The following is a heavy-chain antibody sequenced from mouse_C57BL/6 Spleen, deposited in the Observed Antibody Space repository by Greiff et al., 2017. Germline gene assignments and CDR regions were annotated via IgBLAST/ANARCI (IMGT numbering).Heavy chain of an antibody. CDR1: GYSITSGYY. CDR3: AVDDGYPYYAMDY. CDR2: ISYDGSN. D-gene: IGHD2-3*01. Sequence: EVKLMESGPGLVKPSQSLSLTCSVTGYSITSGYYWNWIRQFPGNKLEWMGYISYDGSNNYNPSLKNRISITRDTSKNQFFLKLNSVTTEDTATYYCAVDDGYPYYAMDYWGQGTSGTVSS. J-gene: IGHJ4*01. V-gene: IGHV3-6*01.